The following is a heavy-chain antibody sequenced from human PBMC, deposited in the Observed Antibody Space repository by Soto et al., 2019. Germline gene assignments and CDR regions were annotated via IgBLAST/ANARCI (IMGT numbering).Heavy chain of an antibody. V-gene: IGHV1-69*13. Sequence: SVKVSCKASGGTFSSYSISWVRQAPGQGLEWMGGIIPIFGTANYAQKFQGRVTITADESTSTAYMELSSLRSEDTAVYYCARDRYSSSSSLYYGMDVWGQGTTVTVSS. CDR1: GGTFSSYS. J-gene: IGHJ6*02. D-gene: IGHD6-6*01. CDR3: ARDRYSSSSSLYYGMDV. CDR2: IIPIFGTA.